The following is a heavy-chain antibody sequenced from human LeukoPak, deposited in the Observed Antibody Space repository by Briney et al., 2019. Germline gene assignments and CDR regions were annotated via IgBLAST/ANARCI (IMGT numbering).Heavy chain of an antibody. V-gene: IGHV4-34*01. Sequence: PSETLSLTCDVYGGSLNDYYWTFIRQTPGKGLEWIGEINHSGSTNSNPSLKSRVTISVDTSKNQASLKLNSVTAADTAVYYCASFRWAIGFEYWGQGTLVTVSS. CDR1: GGSLNDYY. CDR3: ASFRWAIGFEY. D-gene: IGHD2-2*02. J-gene: IGHJ4*02. CDR2: INHSGST.